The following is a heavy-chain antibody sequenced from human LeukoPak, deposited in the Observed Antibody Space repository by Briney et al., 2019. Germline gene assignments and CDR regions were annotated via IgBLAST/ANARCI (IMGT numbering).Heavy chain of an antibody. CDR1: GFTFSSYS. Sequence: GGSLRLSCAASGFTFSSYSMNWVRQAPGKGLEWVSYISSSSSTIYYADSVRGRFTISRDNSMNTLYLQMNSLRTEDTAMYYCARDFTSGWYGAVDYWGQGALVTVSS. CDR2: ISSSSSTI. J-gene: IGHJ4*02. CDR3: ARDFTSGWYGAVDY. V-gene: IGHV3-48*01. D-gene: IGHD6-19*01.